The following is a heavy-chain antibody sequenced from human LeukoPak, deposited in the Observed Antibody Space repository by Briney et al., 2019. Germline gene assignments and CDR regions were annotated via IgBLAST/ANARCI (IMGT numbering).Heavy chain of an antibody. CDR2: ISYDGRNK. CDR1: GFTFSNYW. CDR3: ARAHYYDFWSGYYGYYYYGMDV. J-gene: IGHJ6*02. V-gene: IGHV3-30*03. Sequence: GGSLRLSCAASGFTFSNYWMSWDRQAPGKGLEWVAVISYDGRNKYYADSVKGRFTISRDNSKNTLYLQMNSLRAEDTAVYYCARAHYYDFWSGYYGYYYYGMDVWGQGTTVTVSS. D-gene: IGHD3-3*01.